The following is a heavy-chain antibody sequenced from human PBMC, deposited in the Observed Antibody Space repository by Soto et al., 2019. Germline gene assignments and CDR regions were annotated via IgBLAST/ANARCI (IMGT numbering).Heavy chain of an antibody. CDR1: GGSISSGGYY. V-gene: IGHV4-31*03. J-gene: IGHJ4*02. Sequence: SETLSLTCTVSGGSISSGGYYWSWIRQHPGKGLEWIGYIYYSGSTYYNPSLKSRVTISVDTSKNQFSLKLSSVTAADTAVYYCAREGEYSGKPVYYFDYWGQGTPVTVSS. D-gene: IGHD5-12*01. CDR2: IYYSGST. CDR3: AREGEYSGKPVYYFDY.